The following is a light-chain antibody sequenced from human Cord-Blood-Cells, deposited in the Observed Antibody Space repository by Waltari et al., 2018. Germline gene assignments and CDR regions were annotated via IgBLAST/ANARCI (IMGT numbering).Light chain of an antibody. Sequence: VLTQSPGILSLSLGETAILSCRASQSISYNYLAWYQQKTGQAPRLLMYGVSTRATGIPDRFSGSGSGTDFTLTISGLEPEDCAVYYCQQYASSSCTFGPGTKVEIK. CDR1: QSISYNY. J-gene: IGKJ3*01. V-gene: IGKV3-20*01. CDR3: QQYASSSCT. CDR2: GVS.